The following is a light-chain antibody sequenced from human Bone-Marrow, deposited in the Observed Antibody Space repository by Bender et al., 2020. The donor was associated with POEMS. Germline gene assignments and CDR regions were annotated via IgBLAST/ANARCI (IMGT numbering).Light chain of an antibody. J-gene: IGLJ2*01. CDR1: NSDVGAYNR. CDR2: NVN. V-gene: IGLV2-14*03. Sequence: QSALTQPASVSGSPGQWITISCTGTNSDVGAYNRVSWYQHHPGKAPKLLIYNVNSRPSGISNRLSGSKSGNAAALTISGLLAEDEADYFCSSYTTDNTLVFGGGTKLTVL. CDR3: SSYTTDNTLV.